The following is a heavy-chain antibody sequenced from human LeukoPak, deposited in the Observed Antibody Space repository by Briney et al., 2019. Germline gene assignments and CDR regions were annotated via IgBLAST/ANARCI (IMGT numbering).Heavy chain of an antibody. D-gene: IGHD6-6*01. CDR2: IYHSGST. CDR1: GGSISSGGYS. CDR3: ARDADSSSSWDSYGMDV. V-gene: IGHV4-30-2*01. Sequence: PSETLSLTCAVSGGSISSGGYSWSWIRQPPGKGLEWIGYIYHSGSTYYNPSLKSRVTISVDRSKNQFSLKLSSVIAADTAVYYCARDADSSSSWDSYGMDVWGQGTTVTVSS. J-gene: IGHJ6*02.